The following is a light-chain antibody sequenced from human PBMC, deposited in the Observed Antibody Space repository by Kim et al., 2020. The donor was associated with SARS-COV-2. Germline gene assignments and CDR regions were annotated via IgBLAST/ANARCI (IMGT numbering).Light chain of an antibody. V-gene: IGKV3-15*01. CDR2: GAS. CDR3: QQYNNWLWT. CDR1: QSVSSN. Sequence: VSPRERATLSCRAGQSVSSNVAWYQHKPGQAPRLIIYGASTRATGIPARLSGSGSGTEFTLTISSLQSEEFTVYYCQQYNNWLWTFGQGTKVDIK. J-gene: IGKJ1*01.